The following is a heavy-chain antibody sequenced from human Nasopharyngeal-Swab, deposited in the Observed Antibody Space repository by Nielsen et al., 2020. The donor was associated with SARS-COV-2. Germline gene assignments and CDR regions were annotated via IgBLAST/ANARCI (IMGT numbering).Heavy chain of an antibody. CDR1: GGSISPYY. CDR2: IYYTGGT. Sequence: SETLSLTCTVSGGSISPYYWSWVRQPPGKGLDWIGNIYYTGGTSYNPSLNSRVIISLQTSENQFSLTLDSVTAADTAVYYCGRIGGYGGAIEYWGQGSLVTVSS. V-gene: IGHV4-59*08. CDR3: GRIGGYGGAIEY. J-gene: IGHJ4*02. D-gene: IGHD5-12*01.